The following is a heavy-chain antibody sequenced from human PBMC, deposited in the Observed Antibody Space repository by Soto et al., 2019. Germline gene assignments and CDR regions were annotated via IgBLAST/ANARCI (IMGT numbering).Heavy chain of an antibody. CDR2: IYHSGST. V-gene: IGHV4-30-2*01. J-gene: IGHJ4*02. CDR1: GGSISSGGYS. D-gene: IGHD5-18*01. Sequence: PSETLSLTCAVSGGSISSGGYSWSWIRQPPGKGLEWIGYIYHSGSTYYNPSLKSRVTISVDRSKNQFSLKLSSVTAADTAVYYCARAELTAMGDYFDYWGQGTLVTVSS. CDR3: ARAELTAMGDYFDY.